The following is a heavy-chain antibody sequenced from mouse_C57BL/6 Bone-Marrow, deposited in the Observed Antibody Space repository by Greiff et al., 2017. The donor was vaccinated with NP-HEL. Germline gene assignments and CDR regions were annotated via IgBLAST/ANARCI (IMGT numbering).Heavy chain of an antibody. CDR1: GFNIKDYY. J-gene: IGHJ3*01. V-gene: IGHV14-2*01. CDR2: IDPEDGET. D-gene: IGHD1-1*01. Sequence: ALLVPPLSPLFTPLASVKLSCTASGFNIKDYYMHWVKQRTEQGLEWIGRIDPEDGETKYAPKFQGKATITADTSSNTAYLQLSSLTSEDTAVYYCATPLRGFAYWGQGTLVTVSA. CDR3: ATPLRGFAY.